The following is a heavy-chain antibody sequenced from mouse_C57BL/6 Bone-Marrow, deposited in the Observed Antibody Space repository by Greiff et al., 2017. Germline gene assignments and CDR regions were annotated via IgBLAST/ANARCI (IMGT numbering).Heavy chain of an antibody. D-gene: IGHD2-1*01. CDR1: GYTFTSYG. Sequence: VKLQESGAELARPGASVKLSCKASGYTFTSYGISWVKQRTGQGLEWIGEIYPRSGNTYYNEKFKGKATLTADKSSSTAYMELRSLTSEDSAVYFCAIYGNYAMDYWGQGTSGTVSS. CDR3: AIYGNYAMDY. J-gene: IGHJ4*01. CDR2: IYPRSGNT. V-gene: IGHV1-81*01.